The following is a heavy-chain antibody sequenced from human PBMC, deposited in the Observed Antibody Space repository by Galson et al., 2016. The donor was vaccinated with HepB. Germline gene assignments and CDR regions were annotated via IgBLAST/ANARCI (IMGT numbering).Heavy chain of an antibody. Sequence: SLRLSCAASRFTFTDYWMSWVRQAPGKGLEWVANIKQDGSDKYYVGSLKGRFTISRDNTKNSPYLQMNSLRAEDTAVYYCAKAASGWYHSFDYWGQGTLVTVSA. CDR1: RFTFTDYW. J-gene: IGHJ4*02. V-gene: IGHV3-7*05. D-gene: IGHD6-19*01. CDR2: IKQDGSDK. CDR3: AKAASGWYHSFDY.